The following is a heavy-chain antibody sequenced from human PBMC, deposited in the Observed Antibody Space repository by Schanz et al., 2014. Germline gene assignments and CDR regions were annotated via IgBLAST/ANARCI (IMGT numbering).Heavy chain of an antibody. D-gene: IGHD3-16*01. CDR3: TRDRGALINHNDALDL. CDR2: TSTDGTKT. V-gene: IGHV3-30*19. J-gene: IGHJ3*01. Sequence: QVQLVESGGDVVQPGRSLRLSCAASGFTFSSYGMHWVRQAPGKGLEWVAVTSTDGTKTYYAASVRGRFTISRDNSKNTVYLQMNSLRSEDTAVYYCTRDRGALINHNDALDLWGQGTMVSVSS. CDR1: GFTFSSYG.